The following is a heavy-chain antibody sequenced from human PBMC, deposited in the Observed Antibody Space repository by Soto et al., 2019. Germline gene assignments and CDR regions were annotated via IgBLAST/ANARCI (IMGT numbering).Heavy chain of an antibody. Sequence: QVQLVESGGGVVQPGRSLRLSCATSGFTFSSYAMHWVRLAPGKGPEWVAIISYDGSNKYYADSVKGRFIISRDNSKNTMFLQMNSLRTEDTAVYHCARGDVISGPEGYWGQGTLVTVSS. V-gene: IGHV3-30-3*01. J-gene: IGHJ4*02. CDR3: ARGDVISGPEGY. D-gene: IGHD2-15*01. CDR2: ISYDGSNK. CDR1: GFTFSSYA.